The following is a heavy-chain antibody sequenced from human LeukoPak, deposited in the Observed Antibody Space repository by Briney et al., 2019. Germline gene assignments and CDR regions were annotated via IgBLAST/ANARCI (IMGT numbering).Heavy chain of an antibody. V-gene: IGHV3-48*03. CDR1: RFNYRRYE. Sequence: SLRLSSAASRFNYRRYEMGGVRQARGRGLGRVSYISSSGSTIYYADAVKGRFTISRDNAKNSLYLQMNSLRAEDTAVYYCARDQEGPGGWYYWGQGTLVTVSS. CDR3: ARDQEGPGGWYY. CDR2: ISSSGSTI. D-gene: IGHD6-19*01. J-gene: IGHJ4*02.